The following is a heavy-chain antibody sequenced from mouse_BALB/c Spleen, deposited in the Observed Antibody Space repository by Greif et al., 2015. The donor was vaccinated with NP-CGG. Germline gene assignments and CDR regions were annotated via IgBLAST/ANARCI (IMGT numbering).Heavy chain of an antibody. CDR2: ISNGGGST. J-gene: IGHJ4*01. Sequence: EVKLMESGGGLVQPGGSLKLSCATSGFTFSDYYMYWVRQTPEKRLEWVAYISNGGGSTYYPDTVKGRFTISRDNAKNTLYLQMSRLKSEDTAMYYCARRTLLPFYYAMDYRGQGTSVTVSS. CDR3: ARRTLLPFYYAMDY. CDR1: GFTFSDYY. V-gene: IGHV5-12*02. D-gene: IGHD2-10*01.